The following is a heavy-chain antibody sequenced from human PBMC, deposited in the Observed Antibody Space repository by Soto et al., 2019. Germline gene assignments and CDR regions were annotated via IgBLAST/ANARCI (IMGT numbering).Heavy chain of an antibody. Sequence: QVQLQESGPGLVKPSQTLSLTCTVSGDSVSNSGYYWSWIRQPPGKALEWTGFIYDSGTTFYNPSLRSRITLSVDKSKNQFSLKLNSVTAADTAIYYCARYSWLPMRRLRDAVDVWGQGTMVTVSS. CDR3: ARYSWLPMRRLRDAVDV. J-gene: IGHJ3*01. CDR2: IYDSGTT. D-gene: IGHD3-22*01. V-gene: IGHV4-31*03. CDR1: GDSVSNSGYY.